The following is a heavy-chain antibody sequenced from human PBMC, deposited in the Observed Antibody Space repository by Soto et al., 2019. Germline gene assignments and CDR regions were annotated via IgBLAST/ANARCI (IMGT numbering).Heavy chain of an antibody. CDR3: ARHLSRYSSSWFYFDY. D-gene: IGHD6-13*01. CDR1: GGSISSSSYY. J-gene: IGHJ4*02. Sequence: LSLTCTVSGGSISSSSYYLGWIRQPPGKGLEWIGSIYYSGSTYYNPSLKSRVTISVDTSKNQFSLKLSSVTAADTAVYYCARHLSRYSSSWFYFDYWGQGTLVTVSS. CDR2: IYYSGST. V-gene: IGHV4-39*01.